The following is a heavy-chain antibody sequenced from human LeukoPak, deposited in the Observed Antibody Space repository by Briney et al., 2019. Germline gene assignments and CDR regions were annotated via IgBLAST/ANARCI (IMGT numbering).Heavy chain of an antibody. CDR2: ISDSGGTT. D-gene: IGHD5-18*01. CDR1: GFTFSRYA. J-gene: IGHJ4*02. Sequence: QPGGSLRLSCAASGFTFSRYAMTWVRQAPGTGLEWVTLISDSGGTTLYADSVKGRFTISRDNSKNNLYLQMNSLRAEDTAVYYCAPVSLEYSYASYYWGQGAVVTVTS. V-gene: IGHV3-23*01. CDR3: APVSLEYSYASYY.